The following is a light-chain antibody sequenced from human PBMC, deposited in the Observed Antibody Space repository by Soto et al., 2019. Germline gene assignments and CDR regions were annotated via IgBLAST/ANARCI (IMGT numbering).Light chain of an antibody. CDR1: SGSIASNY. J-gene: IGLJ2*01. Sequence: NFMLTQPHSVSESPGKTVTISCTRSSGSIASNYVQWYQQRPGSAPTTVIYEDNQRPSGVPDRFSGSIDNSSNSASLTISGLKTEDEADYYCQSYDSSNVVFGGGTKLTVL. CDR3: QSYDSSNVV. CDR2: EDN. V-gene: IGLV6-57*03.